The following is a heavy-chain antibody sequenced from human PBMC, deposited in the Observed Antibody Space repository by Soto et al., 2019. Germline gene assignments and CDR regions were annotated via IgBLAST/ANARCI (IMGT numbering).Heavy chain of an antibody. CDR2: ISSSSSYI. CDR3: ASGGTTHYYGMDV. CDR1: GFTFSSYS. D-gene: IGHD1-7*01. J-gene: IGHJ6*02. Sequence: PGGSLRLSCAASGFTFSSYSMNWVRQAPGKGPEWVSSISSSSSYIYYADSVKGRFTISIDNAKNSLYLQMNSLRAEDTAVYYCASGGTTHYYGMDVWGQGTTVTVYS. V-gene: IGHV3-21*01.